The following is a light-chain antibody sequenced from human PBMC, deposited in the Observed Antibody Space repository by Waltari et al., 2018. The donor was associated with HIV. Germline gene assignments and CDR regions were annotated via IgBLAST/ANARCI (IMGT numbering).Light chain of an antibody. CDR1: HAVSSSA. Sequence: TVLTQSPDTLSLSPGEPATLSCRASHAVSSSALAWYQQQPGQAPRLLIYGASNRATGIPDRFSGSVSGTEFTLTISRLDPEDFAVYYCQHYDTSPPVYTFGQGTKLEIK. J-gene: IGKJ2*01. CDR2: GAS. CDR3: QHYDTSPPVYT. V-gene: IGKV3-20*01.